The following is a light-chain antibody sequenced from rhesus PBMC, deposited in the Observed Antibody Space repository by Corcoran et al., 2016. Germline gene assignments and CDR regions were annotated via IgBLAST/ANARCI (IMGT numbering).Light chain of an antibody. CDR2: KAS. CDR3: LQYSSSPWT. CDR1: QSIGSW. V-gene: IGKV1-22*01. J-gene: IGKJ1*01. Sequence: DIQMTQSPSSLSESVGDTVTITCRASQSIGSWLDWYQQKPGKAPKLLIYKASSLQSGVPSRLSGSGSVTDFTLTISSLQPEDFATYYGLQYSSSPWTFGQGTKVEIK.